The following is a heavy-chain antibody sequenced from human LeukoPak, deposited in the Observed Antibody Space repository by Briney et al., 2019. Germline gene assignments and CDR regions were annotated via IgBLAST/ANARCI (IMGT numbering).Heavy chain of an antibody. V-gene: IGHV1-46*01. Sequence: ASVKVSCKASGGTFSSYAISWVRQAPGQGLDWMGILNPAGGSTTYAQKFQGRVTMTRDTSTTTVYMELSSLRSEDTAVYYCARVTNYYFDYWGQGTLVTVSS. J-gene: IGHJ4*02. CDR1: GGTFSSYA. CDR3: ARVTNYYFDY. D-gene: IGHD1-1*01. CDR2: LNPAGGST.